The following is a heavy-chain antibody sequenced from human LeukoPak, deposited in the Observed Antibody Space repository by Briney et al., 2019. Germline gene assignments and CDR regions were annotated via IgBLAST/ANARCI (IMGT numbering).Heavy chain of an antibody. V-gene: IGHV1-18*01. CDR3: ARDTPPYQYSGYDYTNWFDP. Sequence: ASVKVSCKASGYTFTSYGISWVRQAPGQGLEWMGWISAYNGNTNYAQKLQGRVTMTTDTSTSTAYMELRSLRSDDTAVYYCARDTPPYQYSGYDYTNWFDPWGQGTLVTVSS. CDR2: ISAYNGNT. J-gene: IGHJ5*02. D-gene: IGHD5-12*01. CDR1: GYTFTSYG.